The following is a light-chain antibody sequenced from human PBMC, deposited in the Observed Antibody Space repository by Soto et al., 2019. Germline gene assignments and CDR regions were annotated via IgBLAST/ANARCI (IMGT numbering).Light chain of an antibody. CDR1: STDVGRYNY. CDR3: HSYPRDSTYV. V-gene: IGLV2-14*01. Sequence: QSVLTQPASVSGSPGQSITISCTGTSTDVGRYNYVSWYQQHPGKAPKLMVYDVSNRPSWVSNRFSGSKSGITASLTISGLQAEDEADYYCHSYPRDSTYVFGTGTKVTVL. J-gene: IGLJ1*01. CDR2: DVS.